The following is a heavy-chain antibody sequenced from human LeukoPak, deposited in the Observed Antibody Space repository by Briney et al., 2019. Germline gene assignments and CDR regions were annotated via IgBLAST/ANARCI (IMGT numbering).Heavy chain of an antibody. J-gene: IGHJ4*02. Sequence: HPGGSLRLSCAASGFTFSSYWMHWVRQAPGKGLVWVSRINSDGSSTSYADSVKGRFTISRDNAKNTLYLQMNSLRAEDTAVYYCARDPDGIQLWLPPYFDYWGQGTLVTVSS. D-gene: IGHD5-18*01. CDR3: ARDPDGIQLWLPPYFDY. CDR1: GFTFSSYW. V-gene: IGHV3-74*01. CDR2: INSDGSST.